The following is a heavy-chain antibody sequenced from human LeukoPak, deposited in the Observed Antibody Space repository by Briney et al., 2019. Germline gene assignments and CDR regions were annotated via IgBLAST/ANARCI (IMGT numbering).Heavy chain of an antibody. CDR2: ISYDGSNK. V-gene: IGHV3-30*18. J-gene: IGHJ3*02. Sequence: GGSLRLSCAASGFTLSTYGMHWVRQAPGKGLECVAVISYDGSNKYYADSVKGRFTISRDNSKNTLYLQMNSLRAEDTAVYYCAKEGGDTGLDAFDIWGQGTMVTVSS. CDR3: AKEGGDTGLDAFDI. D-gene: IGHD2-21*02. CDR1: GFTLSTYG.